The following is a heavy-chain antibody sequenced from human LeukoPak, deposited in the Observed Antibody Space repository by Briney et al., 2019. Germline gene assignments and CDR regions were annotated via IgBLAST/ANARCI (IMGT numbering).Heavy chain of an antibody. V-gene: IGHV3-7*04. CDR1: GFTLSTFW. CDR3: ARDWRYYEYLDN. J-gene: IGHJ4*02. Sequence: HPVGSLRLSRPASGFTLSTFWMRCVRQAPGKGLEWVANIKQDGSDQYFVDSVKGRFTISRDNSEQSLFLQMNRLRAEDTAVYYCARDWRYYEYLDNWGKGTLVTVSA. CDR2: IKQDGSDQ. D-gene: IGHD3-22*01.